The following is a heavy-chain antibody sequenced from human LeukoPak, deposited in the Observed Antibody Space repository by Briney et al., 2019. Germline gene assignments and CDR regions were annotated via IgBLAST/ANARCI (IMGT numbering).Heavy chain of an antibody. D-gene: IGHD1-1*01. CDR2: ISSSSSYI. CDR1: GFTFSSYS. V-gene: IGHV3-21*01. CDR3: ARAGTIYWGNWFDP. Sequence: GGSLRLSCAASGFTFSSYSMNWVRQAPGKGLEWVSSISSSSSYIYYADSVKGRFTISRDNAKNSLYLQMNSLRAEDTAVYYCARAGTIYWGNWFDPWGQGTLVTASS. J-gene: IGHJ5*02.